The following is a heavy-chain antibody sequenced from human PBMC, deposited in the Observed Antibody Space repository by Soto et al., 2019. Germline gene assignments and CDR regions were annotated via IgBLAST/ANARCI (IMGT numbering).Heavy chain of an antibody. Sequence: QVQLVESGGGVVQPGRSLRLSCAASGFTFSSYGMHWVRQAPGKGLEWVAVIWYDGSNKYYADSVKGRFTISRDNSKNTLYLQMNSLRAEDTAVYYCARGGPKLVPRFWYYMDVWGKGTTVTVSS. CDR2: IWYDGSNK. V-gene: IGHV3-33*01. CDR1: GFTFSSYG. J-gene: IGHJ6*03. D-gene: IGHD6-13*01. CDR3: ARGGPKLVPRFWYYMDV.